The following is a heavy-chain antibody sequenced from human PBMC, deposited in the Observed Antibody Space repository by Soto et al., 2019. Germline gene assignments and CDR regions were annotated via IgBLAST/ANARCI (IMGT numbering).Heavy chain of an antibody. Sequence: GGSLRLSCAASGFTFGSYSMNWVRQAPGKGLEWVSYISSSSSTIYYADSVKGRFTISRDNAKNSLYLQMNSLRDEDTAVYYCARDPAAARGYFYFDYWGQGTLVTVSS. D-gene: IGHD6-13*01. CDR1: GFTFGSYS. J-gene: IGHJ4*02. V-gene: IGHV3-48*02. CDR2: ISSSSSTI. CDR3: ARDPAAARGYFYFDY.